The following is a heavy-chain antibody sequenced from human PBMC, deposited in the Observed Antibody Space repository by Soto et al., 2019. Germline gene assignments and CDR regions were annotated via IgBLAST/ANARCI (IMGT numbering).Heavy chain of an antibody. CDR3: AKDRDGDYGGLDY. CDR2: ITGSGGST. V-gene: IGHV3-23*01. CDR1: GFTFSTYA. Sequence: EVQLLESGGGLVQPGGSLRLSCAASGFTFSTYAMIWVRQAPGKGLEWVSVITGSGGSTYYADSVKGRFTISRDTSKNTLFLQMNSLRAEDTAVYYCAKDRDGDYGGLDYWGKGTMVVVSS. D-gene: IGHD4-17*01. J-gene: IGHJ4*02.